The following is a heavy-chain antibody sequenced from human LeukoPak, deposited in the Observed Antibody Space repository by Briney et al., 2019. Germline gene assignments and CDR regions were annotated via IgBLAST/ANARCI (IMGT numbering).Heavy chain of an antibody. D-gene: IGHD3-16*01. J-gene: IGHJ4*02. V-gene: IGHV3-23*01. CDR3: AKVSYYDYVWGSEIDY. CDR2: ISGSGGST. Sequence: GGSLRLSCAASGFTFSSYAMSWVRQAPGKGLEWVSAISGSGGSTYYADSVEGRFTISRDNSKNTLYLQMNSLRAEDTAVYYCAKVSYYDYVWGSEIDYWGQGTLVTVSS. CDR1: GFTFSSYA.